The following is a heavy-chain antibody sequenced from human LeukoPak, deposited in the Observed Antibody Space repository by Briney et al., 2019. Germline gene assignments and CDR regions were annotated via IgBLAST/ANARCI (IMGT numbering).Heavy chain of an antibody. V-gene: IGHV3-21*01. CDR2: ISSSSSYI. Sequence: GGSLRLSCAASGFTFSRYSMNWVRQAPGKGLEWVSSISSSSSYIYYAASVNGRFTISRDNAKNSLYLQMNSLRAEDTAVYYCARERLQNQLLSGLDYWGQGTLVTVSS. J-gene: IGHJ4*02. CDR3: ARERLQNQLLSGLDY. D-gene: IGHD2-2*01. CDR1: GFTFSRYS.